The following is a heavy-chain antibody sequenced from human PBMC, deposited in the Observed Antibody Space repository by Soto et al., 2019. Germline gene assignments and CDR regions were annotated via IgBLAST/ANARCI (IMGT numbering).Heavy chain of an antibody. V-gene: IGHV1-3*05. CDR3: ASGSPVFLGY. CDR1: GYTFTSYA. Sequence: QVQLVQSGAEEKKPGASVKVSCKASGYTFTSYAMHWVRQAPGQRLEWMGWINAGNGNTKYSQKFQGRVTITRDTSASTADMELSSLRSEDTAVYYCASGSPVFLGYWGQGTLVTVSS. CDR2: INAGNGNT. D-gene: IGHD3-3*01. J-gene: IGHJ4*02.